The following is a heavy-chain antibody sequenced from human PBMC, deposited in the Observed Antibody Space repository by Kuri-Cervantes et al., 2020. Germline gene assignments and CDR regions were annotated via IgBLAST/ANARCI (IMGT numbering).Heavy chain of an antibody. CDR3: ANYDFWSGPDAFDI. CDR2: IYSGGST. J-gene: IGHJ3*02. Sequence: ETLSLTCAASGFTVSSNYMSWVRQAPGKGLEWVSVIYSGGSTYYADSVKGRFTISRDNSKNTLYLQMNSLRAEDTAVYYCANYDFWSGPDAFDIWGQGTMVTVSS. V-gene: IGHV3-66*01. CDR1: GFTVSSNY. D-gene: IGHD3-3*01.